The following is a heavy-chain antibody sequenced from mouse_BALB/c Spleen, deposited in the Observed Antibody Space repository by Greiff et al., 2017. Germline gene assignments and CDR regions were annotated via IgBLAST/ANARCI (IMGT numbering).Heavy chain of an antibody. J-gene: IGHJ3*01. CDR2: IDPENGDT. CDR3: NFMTTVGFAY. V-gene: IGHV14-4*02. D-gene: IGHD1-2*01. Sequence: VQLKESGAELVRSGASVKLSCTASGFNIKDYYMHWVKQRPEQGLEWIGWIDPENGDTEYAPKFQGKATMTADTSSNTAYLQLSSLTSEDTAVYYCNFMTTVGFAYWGQGTLVTVSA. CDR1: GFNIKDYY.